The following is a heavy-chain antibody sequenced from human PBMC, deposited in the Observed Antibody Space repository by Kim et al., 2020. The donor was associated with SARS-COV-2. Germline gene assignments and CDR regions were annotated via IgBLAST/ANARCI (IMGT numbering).Heavy chain of an antibody. Sequence: KGRFTISRDNSKNTLYLQMNSLRAEDTAVYYCARDRLWFGVDYYYYGMDVWGQGTTVTVSS. V-gene: IGHV3-30*07. D-gene: IGHD3-10*01. J-gene: IGHJ6*02. CDR3: ARDRLWFGVDYYYYGMDV.